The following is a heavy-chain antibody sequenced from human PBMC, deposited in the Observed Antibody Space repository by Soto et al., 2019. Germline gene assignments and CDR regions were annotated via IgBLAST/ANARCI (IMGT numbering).Heavy chain of an antibody. Sequence: QVTLKESGPVLVNPTETLTLTCTVSGSSLSDPRLGVSWIRQPPGEALEWLANIFSSDEKSYSTSLKNRLTISKDTSKSQVVLTMTNMDPVDTATYYCARIRPKTVTTYEWFDPWGQGTLVTVSS. CDR2: IFSSDEK. J-gene: IGHJ5*02. CDR1: GSSLSDPRLG. V-gene: IGHV2-26*01. CDR3: ARIRPKTVTTYEWFDP. D-gene: IGHD4-17*01.